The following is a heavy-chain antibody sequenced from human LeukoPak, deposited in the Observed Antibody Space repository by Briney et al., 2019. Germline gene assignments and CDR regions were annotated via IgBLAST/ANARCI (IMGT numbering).Heavy chain of an antibody. V-gene: IGHV1-2*02. Sequence: ASVKVSCKASGYTFTGYYMHWVRQAPGQGLEWMGWINPNSGGTNYAQKFQGRVTMTRDTSISTAYMELRSLRSDDTAVYYCARSTSYYYDSSGYLDYWGQGTLVTVSS. D-gene: IGHD3-22*01. J-gene: IGHJ4*02. CDR2: INPNSGGT. CDR1: GYTFTGYY. CDR3: ARSTSYYYDSSGYLDY.